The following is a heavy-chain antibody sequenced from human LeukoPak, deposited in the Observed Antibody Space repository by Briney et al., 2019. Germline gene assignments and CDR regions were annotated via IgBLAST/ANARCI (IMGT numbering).Heavy chain of an antibody. Sequence: PGGSLRLSCAASGFTFSSYARNWVRQAPGKGLEWVSTISGSGSSTYYADSVKGRFTISRDNSENTLYLQMNSLRAEDTAVYYCAKRITLAATAYCFDYWGQGTLVTVSS. CDR3: AKRITLAATAYCFDY. CDR2: ISGSGSST. J-gene: IGHJ4*02. D-gene: IGHD2-15*01. CDR1: GFTFSSYA. V-gene: IGHV3-23*01.